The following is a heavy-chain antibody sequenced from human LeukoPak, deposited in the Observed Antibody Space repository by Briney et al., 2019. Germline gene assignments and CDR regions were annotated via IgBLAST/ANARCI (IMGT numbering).Heavy chain of an antibody. V-gene: IGHV5-51*01. CDR3: ARPERYSYGEGYFDY. CDR1: GYSFTNSW. Sequence: GESLKISCKVSGYSFTNSWIGWVRQMPGKGLEWMGIIYPADSDTRYSPSFQGQVTISADKSISTAYLQWSSLKASDTAMYYCARPERYSYGEGYFDYWGQGTLVTVSS. CDR2: IYPADSDT. D-gene: IGHD5-18*01. J-gene: IGHJ4*02.